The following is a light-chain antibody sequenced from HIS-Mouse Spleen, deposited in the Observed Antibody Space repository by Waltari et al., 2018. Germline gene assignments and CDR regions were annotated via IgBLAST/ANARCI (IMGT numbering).Light chain of an antibody. J-gene: IGLJ3*02. CDR2: EDN. CDR3: QSYDSSNRV. CDR1: SGSIASKY. V-gene: IGLV6-57*04. Sequence: NFMLTQPHSVSESPGKTVTISCTRSSGSIASKYVQWYQHRPGSAPTTVIYEDNQRPSGVPDRFSGSIDSSSNSASLTISGLKTEDEADYYCQSYDSSNRVFGGGTKLTVL.